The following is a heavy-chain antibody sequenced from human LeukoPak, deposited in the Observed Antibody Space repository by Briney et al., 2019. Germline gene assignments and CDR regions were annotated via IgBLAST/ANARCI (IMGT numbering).Heavy chain of an antibody. D-gene: IGHD6-13*01. CDR3: AKVTDSSSWYGQYFQH. CDR2: ISGSGAST. V-gene: IGHV3-23*01. Sequence: GGSLRLSCAASGFTFSSYAMSWVRQAPGKGLEWVSGISGSGASTYCADSVKGRFTISRENSKNTLYLQMNSLRAEDTAVYYCAKVTDSSSWYGQYFQHWGQGTLVTVSS. J-gene: IGHJ1*01. CDR1: GFTFSSYA.